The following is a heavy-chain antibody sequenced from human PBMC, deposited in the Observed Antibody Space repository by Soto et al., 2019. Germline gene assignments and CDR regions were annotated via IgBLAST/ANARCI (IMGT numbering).Heavy chain of an antibody. CDR3: ARDGYGDYTYYFDY. D-gene: IGHD4-17*01. CDR2: IWYDGSNK. CDR1: GFTFSSYG. V-gene: IGHV3-33*01. J-gene: IGHJ4*02. Sequence: SLRLSCAASGFTFSSYGMHWVRQAPGKGLEWVAVIWYDGSNKYYADSVKGRFTISRDNSKNTLYLQMNSLRAEDTAVYYCARDGYGDYTYYFDYWGQGTLVTVSS.